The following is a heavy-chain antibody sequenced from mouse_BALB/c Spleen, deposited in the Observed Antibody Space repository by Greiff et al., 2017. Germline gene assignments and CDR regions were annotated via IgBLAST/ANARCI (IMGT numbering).Heavy chain of an antibody. CDR1: GYTFTDYE. CDR3: TRRGYGILDY. D-gene: IGHD1-1*01. V-gene: IGHV1-15*01. J-gene: IGHJ2*01. CDR2: IDPETGGT. Sequence: VQLQQSGAELVRPGASVTLSCKASGYTFTDYEMHWVKQTPVHGLEWIGAIDPETGGTAYNQKFKGKATLTADKSSSTAYMELRSLTSEDSAVYYCTRRGYGILDYWGQGTTLTVSS.